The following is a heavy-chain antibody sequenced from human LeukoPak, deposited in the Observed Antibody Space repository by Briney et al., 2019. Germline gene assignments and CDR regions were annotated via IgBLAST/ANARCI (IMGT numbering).Heavy chain of an antibody. D-gene: IGHD3-16*02. CDR3: AGDLAGMITFGGVIPQ. J-gene: IGHJ4*02. CDR1: GFTFSSYS. V-gene: IGHV3-21*01. Sequence: GSSLRLSFAASGFTFSSYSMNSVRQAPGRGLEWVSSISSSSSYIYYPDSVKVRFTFSRDNAKNSLYLQMNSLRAEDTAVYYCAGDLAGMITFGGVIPQWGQGTLVTVSS. CDR2: ISSSSSYI.